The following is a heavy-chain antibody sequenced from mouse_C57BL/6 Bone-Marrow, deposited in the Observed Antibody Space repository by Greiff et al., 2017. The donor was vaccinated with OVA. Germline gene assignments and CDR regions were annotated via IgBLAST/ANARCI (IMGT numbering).Heavy chain of an antibody. J-gene: IGHJ1*03. Sequence: VQLQQSGTELVKPGASVKLSCKASGYTFTSYWMHWVKQRPGQGLEWIGIINPSNGGTNYNEKFKSQATLTVDKSSSTAYMQLSSLTSEDSAVYYYARDYYGRWYFDVWGTGTTVTVSS. D-gene: IGHD1-1*01. CDR3: ARDYYGRWYFDV. CDR1: GYTFTSYW. V-gene: IGHV1-53*01. CDR2: INPSNGGT.